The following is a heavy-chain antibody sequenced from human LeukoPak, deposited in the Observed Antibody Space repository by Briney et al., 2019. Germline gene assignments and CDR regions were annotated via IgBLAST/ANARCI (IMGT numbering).Heavy chain of an antibody. J-gene: IGHJ3*02. V-gene: IGHV3-21*01. Sequence: PGGSLRLSCAASGFTFSSYAMSWVRQAPGKGLEWVSSISSSSSYIYYADSVKGRFTISRDNAKNSLYLQMNSLRAEDTAVYYCAGGSGSSLGSFDIWGQGTMVTVSS. CDR2: ISSSSSYI. D-gene: IGHD1-26*01. CDR1: GFTFSSYA. CDR3: AGGSGSSLGSFDI.